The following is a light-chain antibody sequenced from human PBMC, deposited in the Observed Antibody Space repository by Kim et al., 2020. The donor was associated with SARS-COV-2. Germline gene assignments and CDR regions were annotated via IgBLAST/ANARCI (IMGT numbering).Light chain of an antibody. Sequence: VAPGHTASITCSGDKLGDKYACCYQRQQGRSHVLVIYQDSKLPSGIPERFSGSNTGNTATLTIGGTQAMDEADYYCQAWDSSTHYVFGTGTKVTVL. CDR1: KLGDKY. CDR3: QAWDSSTHYV. J-gene: IGLJ1*01. V-gene: IGLV3-1*01. CDR2: QDS.